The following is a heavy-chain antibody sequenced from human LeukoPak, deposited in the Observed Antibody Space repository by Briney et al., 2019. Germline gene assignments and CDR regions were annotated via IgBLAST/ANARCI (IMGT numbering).Heavy chain of an antibody. D-gene: IGHD5-18*01. V-gene: IGHV4-38-2*01. CDR2: IYHSGST. CDR3: ARLGLATAYDY. Sequence: KPSETLSLTCAVSGYSISSGYYWGWIRQPPGKGLEWIGSIYHSGSTYYNPSPKSRVTISVDTSKNQFSLKLSSVTAADTAVYYCARLGLATAYDYWGQGTLVTVSS. CDR1: GYSISSGYY. J-gene: IGHJ4*02.